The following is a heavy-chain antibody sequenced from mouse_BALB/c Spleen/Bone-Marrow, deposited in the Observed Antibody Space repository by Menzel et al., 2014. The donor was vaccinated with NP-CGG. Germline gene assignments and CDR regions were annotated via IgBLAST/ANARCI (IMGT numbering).Heavy chain of an antibody. CDR2: ISSGSSTI. V-gene: IGHV5-17*02. J-gene: IGHJ2*01. CDR1: GFTFSSFG. CDR3: ARRDDGYYNFDY. D-gene: IGHD2-3*01. Sequence: EVKLMESGGGLVQPGGSRKLSCAASGFTFSSFGMHWVRQSPEKGLEWVAYISSGSSTIYYADTVKGRFTISRDNPKNTLFLQMPSLRSEDTAMYYCARRDDGYYNFDYWGQGTTRTVSS.